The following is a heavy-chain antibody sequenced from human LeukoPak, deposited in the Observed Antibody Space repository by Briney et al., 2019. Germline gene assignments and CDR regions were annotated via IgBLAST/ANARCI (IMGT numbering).Heavy chain of an antibody. J-gene: IGHJ4*02. D-gene: IGHD1-26*01. CDR2: IYSGGST. Sequence: GGSLRRSGAASGFTVSSNYMSWVRQAQGKGLEWVSVIYSGGSTYSEDYVKGRFTISRDNSKHTLYLQINSLRAEDTAVYYSARGRSYGDYWGQGTLVTVSS. CDR1: GFTVSSNY. CDR3: ARGRSYGDY. V-gene: IGHV3-53*01.